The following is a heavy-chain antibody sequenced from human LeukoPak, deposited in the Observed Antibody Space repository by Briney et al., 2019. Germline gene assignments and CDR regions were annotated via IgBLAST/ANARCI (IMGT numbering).Heavy chain of an antibody. V-gene: IGHV4-4*02. D-gene: IGHD5-12*01. Sequence: SETLSLTCAVSGGSISSSNWWSWVRQPPGKGLEWIGEIYHSGSTNYNPSLKSRVTISVDTSKNQFSLKLSSVTAADTAVYYCARVGGGYSGYDNNWFDPWGQGTLVTVSS. CDR1: GGSISSSNW. CDR2: IYHSGST. CDR3: ARVGGGYSGYDNNWFDP. J-gene: IGHJ5*02.